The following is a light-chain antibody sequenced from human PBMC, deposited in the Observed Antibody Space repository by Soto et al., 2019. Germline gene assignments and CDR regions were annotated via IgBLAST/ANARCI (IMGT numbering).Light chain of an antibody. V-gene: IGKV3-20*01. Sequence: EIVLTQSPGTLSLSPGGRGTLSRMAGQSVSSSYLAWYQQKPGQAPRLXISGASSRATGIPDRFSGSGSGTDFTLTISRLETEDFAVYYYQQYGSSTPWTFGQGTKV. CDR2: GAS. J-gene: IGKJ1*01. CDR3: QQYGSSTPWT. CDR1: QSVSSSY.